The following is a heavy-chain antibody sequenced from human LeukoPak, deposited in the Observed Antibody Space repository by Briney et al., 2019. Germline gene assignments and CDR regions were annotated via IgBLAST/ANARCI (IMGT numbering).Heavy chain of an antibody. D-gene: IGHD1-26*01. V-gene: IGHV3-9*01. CDR1: GFTFDVDA. CDR2: MSWNSGSI. J-gene: IGHJ4*02. CDR3: AKGLVGARSGLFKY. Sequence: PGRSLRPSCAASGFTFDVDAMHWVRHPPGKGLGWVAGMSWNSGSIGYADSVKGRFTISRHNDKNALYLQMNSLRAEDTALYYCAKGLVGARSGLFKYWGQGTVVTVSS.